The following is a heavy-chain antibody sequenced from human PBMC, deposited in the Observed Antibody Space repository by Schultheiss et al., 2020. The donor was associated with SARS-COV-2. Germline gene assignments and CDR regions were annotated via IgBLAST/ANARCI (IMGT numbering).Heavy chain of an antibody. J-gene: IGHJ4*02. CDR3: ARDPNWNYGGLFDY. Sequence: GGSLRLSCAASRFTFSSYAMTWVRQAPGKGLEWVSAISGSGGTTYYADSVKGRFTISRDNAKNSLYLQMNSLRDEDTAVYYCARDPNWNYGGLFDYWGQGTLVTVSS. CDR2: ISGSGGTT. V-gene: IGHV3-23*01. CDR1: RFTFSSYA. D-gene: IGHD1-7*01.